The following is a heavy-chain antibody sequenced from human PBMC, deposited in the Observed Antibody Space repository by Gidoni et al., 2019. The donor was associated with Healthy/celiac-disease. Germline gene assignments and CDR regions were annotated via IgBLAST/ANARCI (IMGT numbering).Heavy chain of an antibody. D-gene: IGHD2-2*01. Sequence: QVQLVQSGAEVKKPGASVKVSCKASGYTCTSYGISWVGQAPGQGREWMGWISAYNGNTNYAQKLQGRVTMTTDTSTSTAYMELRSLRSDDTAVYYCAGPGPGEIPGYGSSTSCYNTNYYYYGMDVWGQGTTVTVSS. J-gene: IGHJ6*02. CDR3: AGPGPGEIPGYGSSTSCYNTNYYYYGMDV. CDR2: ISAYNGNT. CDR1: GYTCTSYG. V-gene: IGHV1-18*04.